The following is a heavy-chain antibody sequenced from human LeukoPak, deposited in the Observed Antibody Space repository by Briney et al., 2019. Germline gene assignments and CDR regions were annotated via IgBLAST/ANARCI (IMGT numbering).Heavy chain of an antibody. D-gene: IGHD3-10*01. CDR1: GFTFSSYG. CDR3: ANLKIWFGELWVPDAFDI. Sequence: GGSLRLSCAASGFTFSSYGMSWVRQAPGKGLEWVSAISGSGGSTYYADSVKGRFTISRDNSKNTLYLQMNSLRAEDTAVYYCANLKIWFGELWVPDAFDIWGQGTMVTVSS. CDR2: ISGSGGST. V-gene: IGHV3-23*01. J-gene: IGHJ3*02.